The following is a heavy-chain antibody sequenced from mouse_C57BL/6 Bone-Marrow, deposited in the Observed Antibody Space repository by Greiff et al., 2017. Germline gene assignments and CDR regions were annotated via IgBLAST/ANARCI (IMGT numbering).Heavy chain of an antibody. V-gene: IGHV1-85*01. J-gene: IGHJ1*03. D-gene: IGHD1-1*01. Sequence: QVQLQQSGPELVKPGASVKLSCKASGYTFTSYDINWVKQRPGQGLEWIGWIYPRDGSTKYNEKFKGKATLPVDTSSSTAYMELHSLTSEDSAVYFCARDYGISYWYFDVWGTGTTVTVSS. CDR1: GYTFTSYD. CDR2: IYPRDGST. CDR3: ARDYGISYWYFDV.